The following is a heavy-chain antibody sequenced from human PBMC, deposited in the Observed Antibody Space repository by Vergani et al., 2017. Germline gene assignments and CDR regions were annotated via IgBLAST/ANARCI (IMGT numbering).Heavy chain of an antibody. CDR1: GYTFAGYN. CDR3: AXGWSGYSTSWFFEY. D-gene: IGHD6-13*01. CDR2: INPNSGGT. Sequence: QVQLVQSGAEVKKPGASVKVSCKASGYTFAGYNIHWVRQATGQGLEWMGWINPNSGGTNYAQKFQGRVTMTRDTSINTAYMELSRLRSDDTAVYYCAXGWSGYSTSWFFEYWGQGTLVTVSS. V-gene: IGHV1-2*02. J-gene: IGHJ4*02.